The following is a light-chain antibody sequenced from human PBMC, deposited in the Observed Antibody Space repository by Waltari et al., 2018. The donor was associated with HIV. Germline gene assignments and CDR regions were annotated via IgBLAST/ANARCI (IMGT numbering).Light chain of an antibody. CDR3: QSYDSSLSGSWV. CDR2: GNN. V-gene: IGLV1-40*01. Sequence: QSVLTQSPSVSGAPGQRVTFSCTGSSSNIGAGYDVHWYQQLPGTAPKLLIYGNNNRPSGVPDRFSGSKSCTSASLASTGLQAEDEADYYCQSYDSSLSGSWVFGGGTKLTVL. J-gene: IGLJ3*02. CDR1: SSNIGAGYD.